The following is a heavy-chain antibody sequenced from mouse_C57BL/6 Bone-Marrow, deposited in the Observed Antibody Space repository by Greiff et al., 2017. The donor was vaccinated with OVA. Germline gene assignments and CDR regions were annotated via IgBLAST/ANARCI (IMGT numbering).Heavy chain of an antibody. CDR2: IHPNSGST. CDR3: ARRYYGSSYAY. D-gene: IGHD1-1*01. J-gene: IGHJ2*01. CDR1: GYTFTSYW. V-gene: IGHV1-64*01. Sequence: QVQLQQPGAELVKPGASVKLSCKASGYTFTSYWMHWVKQRPGPGLEWIGMIHPNSGSTNYNEKFKSKATLTVDKSSSTAYMQLSSLTSEDSAVYYCARRYYGSSYAYWGQGTTLTVSS.